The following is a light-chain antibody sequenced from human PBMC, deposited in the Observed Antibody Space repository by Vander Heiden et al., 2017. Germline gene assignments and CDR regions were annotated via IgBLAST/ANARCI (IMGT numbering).Light chain of an antibody. V-gene: IGLV3-1*01. J-gene: IGLJ2*01. CDR3: QAWNSSTVG. Sequence: SYELTLPPSVSVSPGQTASLSCSGYELGDESDCWYQQKPGQSLVCCIYQDSKRPSGIPEWFSGSDSATKANLTISGTEAMDYADDYGQAWNSSTVGFGGGTKMAVL. CDR2: QDS. CDR1: ELGDES.